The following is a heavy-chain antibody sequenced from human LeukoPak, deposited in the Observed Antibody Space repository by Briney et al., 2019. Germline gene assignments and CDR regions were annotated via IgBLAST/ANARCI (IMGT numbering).Heavy chain of an antibody. CDR2: ISSSGSTK. Sequence: GGSLRLSCAASGFTFSSYEMNWVRQAPGKGLEWVSSISSSGSTKYYADSVKGRFTISRDNAKNSLYLRMNSLRADDTAVYYCARGRAADQLLWYFDYWGQGTLVTVSS. D-gene: IGHD6-25*01. J-gene: IGHJ4*02. CDR1: GFTFSSYE. V-gene: IGHV3-48*03. CDR3: ARGRAADQLLWYFDY.